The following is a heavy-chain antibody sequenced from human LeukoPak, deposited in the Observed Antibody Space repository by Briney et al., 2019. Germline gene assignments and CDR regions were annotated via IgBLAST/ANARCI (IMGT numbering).Heavy chain of an antibody. J-gene: IGHJ4*02. D-gene: IGHD5-18*01. V-gene: IGHV3-30*04. CDR2: ISYDGDNK. CDR1: GFTFSYYA. Sequence: GGSLRLSCAASGFTFSYYAMHWVRQAPGKGLEWVAVISYDGDNKYYADSVKGRFTISRDNSKNTLYLQMNSLRAEDTAVYYCARGLTAMRDYDYWGQGTLVTVSS. CDR3: ARGLTAMRDYDY.